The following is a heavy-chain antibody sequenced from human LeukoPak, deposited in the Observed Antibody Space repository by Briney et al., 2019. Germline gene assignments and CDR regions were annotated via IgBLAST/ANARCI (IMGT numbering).Heavy chain of an antibody. V-gene: IGHV6-1*01. J-gene: IGHJ4*02. D-gene: IGHD1-7*01. CDR2: TYYRSKWYN. CDR1: GDSVSSNSAA. Sequence: RSQTLSLTCAISGDSVSSNSAAWNWIRQSPSGGLEWLGRTYYRSKWYNDYAVSVKSRMTINPDTSKNQFSLQLSSVTAADTAVYYCVRDRELNYWGQGILVTVSS. CDR3: VRDRELNY.